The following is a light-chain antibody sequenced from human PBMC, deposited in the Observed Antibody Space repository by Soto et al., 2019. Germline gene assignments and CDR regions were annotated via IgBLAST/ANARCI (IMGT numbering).Light chain of an antibody. CDR1: SSDVGIYNY. J-gene: IGLJ1*01. V-gene: IGLV2-8*01. CDR3: SSYVGSNNFV. Sequence: QSALTQPPSASGSPGQSVTISCTGSSSDVGIYNYVSWYQHHPGKAPKLIIYEVTKRPSGVPDRFSGSRSRNTATLTVSGLQAEDEADYYCSSYVGSNNFVFGAGTEVTVL. CDR2: EVT.